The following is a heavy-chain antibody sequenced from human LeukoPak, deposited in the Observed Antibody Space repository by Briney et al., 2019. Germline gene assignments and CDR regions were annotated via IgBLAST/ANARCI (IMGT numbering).Heavy chain of an antibody. Sequence: GGSLRLSCAASGFTFSSYSMNWVRQAPGKGLEWVSYISYTGTIYYADSVKGRFTISRDNAKNSLYLHMNSLRAEDTAVYYCTRDPRALDYWGQGTRVTVSS. V-gene: IGHV3-48*01. CDR3: TRDPRALDY. CDR1: GFTFSSYS. J-gene: IGHJ4*02. CDR2: ISYTGTI.